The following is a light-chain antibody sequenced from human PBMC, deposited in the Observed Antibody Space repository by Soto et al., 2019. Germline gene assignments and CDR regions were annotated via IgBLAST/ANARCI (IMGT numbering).Light chain of an antibody. CDR1: ESVGSH. V-gene: IGKV3-15*01. J-gene: IGKJ1*01. CDR3: QQYDNWPPWT. Sequence: DTVMTQSPATLSVSPGETATLSCRASESVGSHLAWYQQKPGQAPRLLIYGVSTRATGIPARFRGSGSETEFILTISSLQSEDFAVYYCQQYDNWPPWTFGQGTKVDIK. CDR2: GVS.